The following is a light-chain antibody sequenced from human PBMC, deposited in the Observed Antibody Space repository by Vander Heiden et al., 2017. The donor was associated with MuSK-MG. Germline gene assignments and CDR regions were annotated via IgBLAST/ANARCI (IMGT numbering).Light chain of an antibody. CDR2: DAS. V-gene: IGKV3D-15*01. J-gene: IGKJ2*02. CDR3: QQYNNWPPGT. Sequence: EIVMTQSPATLSVSPGERATLSCRAIQIVSSNLAFYQQKPGQAPRLVIYDASTRATDIPARFSGGGSGTEFTLTISSLQSEDFAIYYCQQYNNWPPGTFGQGTKLEIK. CDR1: QIVSSN.